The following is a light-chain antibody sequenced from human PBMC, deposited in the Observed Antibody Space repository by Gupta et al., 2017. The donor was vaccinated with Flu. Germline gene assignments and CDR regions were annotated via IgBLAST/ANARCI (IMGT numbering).Light chain of an antibody. Sequence: ERVTRSCKASEVVRDNLLAWYQQKPGRGPRLLIYGASTRATGSPDRFSGTGSGTDFTLTISALGPEDVAVYHCQQYGSAPKTFGQGTKVEI. J-gene: IGKJ2*01. V-gene: IGKV3-20*01. CDR3: QQYGSAPKT. CDR2: GAS. CDR1: EVVRDNL.